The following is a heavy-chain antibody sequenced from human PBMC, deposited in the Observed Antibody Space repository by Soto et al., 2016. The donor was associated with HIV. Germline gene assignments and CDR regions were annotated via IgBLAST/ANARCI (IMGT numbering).Heavy chain of an antibody. CDR2: IVVGSGNT. Sequence: QLVQSGPEVKKPGTSVKVSCKASGFTFTTSALQWVRQARGQRLEWIGWIVVGSGNTNYAQKFQERVTITRDMSTSTAYMELSSLRSEDTAVYYCAAAVLRPNYYDSSGYSTYDAFDIWGQGTNGHRLF. D-gene: IGHD3-22*01. J-gene: IGHJ3*02. CDR3: AAAVLRPNYYDSSGYSTYDAFDI. V-gene: IGHV1-58*01. CDR1: GFTFTTSA.